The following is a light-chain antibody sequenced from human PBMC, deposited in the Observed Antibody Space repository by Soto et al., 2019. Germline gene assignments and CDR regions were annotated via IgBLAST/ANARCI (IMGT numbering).Light chain of an antibody. CDR2: DVT. V-gene: IGLV2-14*01. CDR1: SSDVGGYNF. J-gene: IGLJ1*01. CDR3: SSYTSISTYV. Sequence: ALTQPASVSGSPGQSITISCTGTSSDVGGYNFVSWYQQHPDKAHKLMIYDVTNRPSGVSNRFSGSKSGNTASLTISGLQAEDEADYYCSSYTSISTYVFGTGTKVTVL.